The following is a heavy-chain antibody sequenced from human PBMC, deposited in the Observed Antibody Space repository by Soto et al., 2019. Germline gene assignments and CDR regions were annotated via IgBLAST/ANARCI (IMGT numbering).Heavy chain of an antibody. Sequence: ASVKVSCKTSGGTFSSYALSWVRQAPGEGLEWMGGIIPIFGTANYAQKFQGRVTITADESTNTAYMELSSLRSEDTAVYYCARVELQSQIVGVSFYYYYGMDVWGQGTTVTVSS. J-gene: IGHJ6*02. CDR2: IIPIFGTA. V-gene: IGHV1-69*13. D-gene: IGHD1-26*01. CDR3: ARVELQSQIVGVSFYYYYGMDV. CDR1: GGTFSSYA.